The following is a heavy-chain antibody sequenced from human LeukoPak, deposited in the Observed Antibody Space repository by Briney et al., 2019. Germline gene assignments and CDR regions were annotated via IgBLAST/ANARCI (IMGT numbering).Heavy chain of an antibody. V-gene: IGHV5-51*01. D-gene: IGHD1-1*01. J-gene: IGHJ4*02. CDR2: NYPGDSSI. CDR1: GYSFSNYW. Sequence: GESLKISCKGSGYSFSNYWIAWVRQRPGKGLEWMGINYPGDSSIRYSPSFQGQVTISADKSISTAYLQRSSLKASDTAMYYCARLLSGTSDYWGQGTLVTVSS. CDR3: ARLLSGTSDY.